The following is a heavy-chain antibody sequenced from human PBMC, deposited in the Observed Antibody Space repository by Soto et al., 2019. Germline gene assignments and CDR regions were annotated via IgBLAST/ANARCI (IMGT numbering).Heavy chain of an antibody. CDR1: GGSISSGGYS. V-gene: IGHV4-30-2*01. J-gene: IGHJ4*02. CDR3: ARGIVTTVDY. D-gene: IGHD4-17*01. CDR2: IYHSGST. Sequence: PSETLSLTCAVSGGSISSGGYSWNWIRQPPGKGLEWIGYIYHSGSTLYNTSLKSRVTISVDKSKNQFSLKLSSVTAADTAVYYCARGIVTTVDYWGQGTLVTVSS.